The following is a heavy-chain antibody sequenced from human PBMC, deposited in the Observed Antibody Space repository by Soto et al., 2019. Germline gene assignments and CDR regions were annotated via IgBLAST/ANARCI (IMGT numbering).Heavy chain of an antibody. D-gene: IGHD6-25*01. V-gene: IGHV1-46*03. CDR1: GYTFTSYY. J-gene: IGHJ4*02. CDR2: VNPTGGST. Sequence: QEQLVQSGAEVKKPGASVRVSCKASGYTFTSYYIHWVRQDPGQGLEWMAIVNPTGGSTNYAQKFQGRVTVTFDTSTSTVFMELNSLRYEDTAVYYCARHLAAGDSWGQGTLVTVSS. CDR3: ARHLAAGDS.